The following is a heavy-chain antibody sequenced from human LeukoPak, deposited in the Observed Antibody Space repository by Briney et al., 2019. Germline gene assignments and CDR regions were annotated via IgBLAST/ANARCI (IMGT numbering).Heavy chain of an antibody. CDR3: ARDGDGYNSNFDY. CDR2: IYYSGST. V-gene: IGHV4-59*01. CDR1: GGSISSCY. Sequence: PSEALSLTCTVSGGSISSCYWSWIRQPPGKGLEWIGYIYYSGSTNYNPSLKSRVTISVDTSKNQFSLKLSSVTAADTAVYYCARDGDGYNSNFDYWGQGTLVTVSS. D-gene: IGHD5-24*01. J-gene: IGHJ4*02.